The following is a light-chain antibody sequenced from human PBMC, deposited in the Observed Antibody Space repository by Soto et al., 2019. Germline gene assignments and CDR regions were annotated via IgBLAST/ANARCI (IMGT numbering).Light chain of an antibody. J-gene: IGKJ2*01. CDR3: QHYGNSLYT. V-gene: IGKV3-20*01. Sequence: EIVLTQSPGTLSSSPGERATLSCRASQSFSSTYLAWYQQKPGQAPRLLIYGASTRATGIPDRFSGSGSGTDFTLTISRLEPEDFAVYYCQHYGNSLYTFGQGTKLEIK. CDR2: GAS. CDR1: QSFSSTY.